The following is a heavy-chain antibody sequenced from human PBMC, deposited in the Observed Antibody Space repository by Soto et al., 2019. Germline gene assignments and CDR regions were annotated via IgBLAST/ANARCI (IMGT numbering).Heavy chain of an antibody. CDR2: TYYRSKWYN. Sequence: PSQTLSLTCAISGDSVSSNSAAWNWIRQSPSRGLEWLGRTYYRSKWYNDYAVSVKSRITINPDTSKNTLYLQMNSLRAEDTAVYYCAKGAGTPLYYFDYWGQGTLVTVSS. CDR1: GDSVSSNSAA. J-gene: IGHJ4*02. D-gene: IGHD6-19*01. V-gene: IGHV6-1*01. CDR3: AKGAGTPLYYFDY.